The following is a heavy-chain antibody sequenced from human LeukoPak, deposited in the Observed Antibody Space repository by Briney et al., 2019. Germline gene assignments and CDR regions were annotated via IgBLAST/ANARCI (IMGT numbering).Heavy chain of an antibody. V-gene: IGHV3-53*01. CDR3: ARDRLDYYDSNGYYCAFDI. CDR1: GFTVSSNY. CDR2: IYSGGTT. J-gene: IGHJ3*02. Sequence: PGGSLRLSCAASGFTVSSNYMSWVRQAPGKGLEWVSVIYSGGTTYYADSVKGRFTISRDNSNNTLYLQMNSLRAEDTAVYYCARDRLDYYDSNGYYCAFDIWGQGTMVTVSS. D-gene: IGHD3-22*01.